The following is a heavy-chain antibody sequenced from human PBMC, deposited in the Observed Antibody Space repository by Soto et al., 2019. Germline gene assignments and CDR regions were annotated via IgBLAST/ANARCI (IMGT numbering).Heavy chain of an antibody. Sequence: PGGSLRLSCAASGFTFSPYAMTWVRQAPGKGLEWVSSISGSGGNTNYADSVKGRFTVSRDNSKRTLSLQMNSLTEEDTAIYYCAKGLRRLLRTQYYYGLDVWGRGTTVPVS. V-gene: IGHV3-23*01. D-gene: IGHD3-16*01. CDR3: AKGLRRLLRTQYYYGLDV. CDR1: GFTFSPYA. CDR2: ISGSGGNT. J-gene: IGHJ6*02.